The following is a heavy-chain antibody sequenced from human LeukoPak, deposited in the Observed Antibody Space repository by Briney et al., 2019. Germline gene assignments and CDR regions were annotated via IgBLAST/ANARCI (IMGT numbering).Heavy chain of an antibody. J-gene: IGHJ4*02. CDR1: GFTFSSYA. CDR2: ISSNGGST. CDR3: AYCSGGSCYYFDY. Sequence: GGSLRLSCAASGFTFSSYAMHWVRQAPGKGLEYVSAISSNGGSTYYANSVKGRFTISRDNSKNTLYLQMGSLRAEDMAVYYCAYCSGGSCYYFDYWGQGTLVTVSS. V-gene: IGHV3-64*01. D-gene: IGHD2-15*01.